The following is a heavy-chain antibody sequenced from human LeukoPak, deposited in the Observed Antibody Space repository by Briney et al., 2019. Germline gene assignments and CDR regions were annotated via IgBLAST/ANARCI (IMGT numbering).Heavy chain of an antibody. CDR1: GYSFTDYY. J-gene: IGHJ4*02. CDR2: INPNSGGT. Sequence: ASVKVSCKASGYSFTDYYMQWVRQAPGQGLEWMGWINPNSGGTKYAQKFQGRVTMTRDTSISTAYMELSRLRSDDTAVYYCATGWYVNYWGQGTLVTVSS. D-gene: IGHD6-19*01. CDR3: ATGWYVNY. V-gene: IGHV1-2*02.